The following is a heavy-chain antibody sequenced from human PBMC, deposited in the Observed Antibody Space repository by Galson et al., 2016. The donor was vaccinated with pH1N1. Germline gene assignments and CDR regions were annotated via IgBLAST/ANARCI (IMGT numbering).Heavy chain of an antibody. D-gene: IGHD1-26*01. CDR3: TRAVGSYSSF. V-gene: IGHV3-7*03. CDR1: GFTFSTYW. Sequence: SLRLSCAASGFTFSTYWMNWVRQAPGKGLEWVASIKPDGTEKSYVDSVKGRFTISRDNAKNSLCLQMNSLRAEDTAVYYCTRAVGSYSSFWDQGTLVTVSS. CDR2: IKPDGTEK. J-gene: IGHJ4*02.